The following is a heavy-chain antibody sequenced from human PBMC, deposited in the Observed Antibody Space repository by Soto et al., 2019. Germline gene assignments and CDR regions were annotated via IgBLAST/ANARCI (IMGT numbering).Heavy chain of an antibody. D-gene: IGHD6-13*01. V-gene: IGHV4-34*01. Sequence: QVQLQQWGAGLLKPSETLSLTCAVYGGSFSGYYWSWIRQPPGKGLEWIGEINHSGSTNYNPSLKSRVTISVDKSNNQFSLKLSSVTAADTAVYYCATLDSSPPFDYWGQGTLVTVSS. CDR1: GGSFSGYY. CDR2: INHSGST. J-gene: IGHJ4*02. CDR3: ATLDSSPPFDY.